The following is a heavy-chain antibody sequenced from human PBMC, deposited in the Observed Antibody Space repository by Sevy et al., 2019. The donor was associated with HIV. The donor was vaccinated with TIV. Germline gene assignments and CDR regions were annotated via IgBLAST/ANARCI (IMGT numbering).Heavy chain of an antibody. V-gene: IGHV3-23*01. CDR3: AKDRLNYDSSGYYYGIFDY. CDR1: GFTFSSYA. CDR2: ISGSGGST. D-gene: IGHD3-22*01. Sequence: GGSLRLSCAASGFTFSSYAMSWVRQAPGKGLEWVSAISGSGGSTYCADSVKGRFTISRDNSKNTLYLQMNSLRAEDTAVYYCAKDRLNYDSSGYYYGIFDYWGQGTLVTVSS. J-gene: IGHJ4*02.